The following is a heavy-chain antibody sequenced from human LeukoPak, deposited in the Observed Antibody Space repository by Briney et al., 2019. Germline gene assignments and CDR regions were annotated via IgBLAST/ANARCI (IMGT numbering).Heavy chain of an antibody. V-gene: IGHV4-59*01. D-gene: IGHD2-21*02. CDR2: IYYSGST. Sequence: PSETLSLTCTVSGGSISSYYWSWIRQPPGKGLEWIGYIYYSGSTNYNPSLMSRLTISVDTSKNQFSLKLSSVTAADTALYYCARVRRGAYCGGDCQTPNWFDPWGQGTLVTVSS. J-gene: IGHJ5*02. CDR3: ARVRRGAYCGGDCQTPNWFDP. CDR1: GGSISSYY.